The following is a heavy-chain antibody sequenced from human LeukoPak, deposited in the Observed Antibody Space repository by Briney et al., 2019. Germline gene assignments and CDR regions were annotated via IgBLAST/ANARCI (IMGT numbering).Heavy chain of an antibody. Sequence: ASVKVSCKASGYTFTGYYMHWVRQAPGQGLEWMGWINPNSGGTNYAQKFQGRVTMTRDTSISTAYMELSRLRSDDPAVYYCARVATGYYPLHWYFDLWGRGTLVTVSS. CDR3: ARVATGYYPLHWYFDL. V-gene: IGHV1-2*02. CDR2: INPNSGGT. J-gene: IGHJ2*01. D-gene: IGHD3-9*01. CDR1: GYTFTGYY.